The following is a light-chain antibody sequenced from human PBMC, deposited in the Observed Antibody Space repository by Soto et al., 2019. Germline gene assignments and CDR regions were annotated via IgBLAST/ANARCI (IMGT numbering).Light chain of an antibody. J-gene: IGKJ1*01. CDR3: QQLNSYPRT. CDR1: QGISSY. Sequence: DIQLTQSPSFLSASVGDRVTITCRASQGISSYLAWYQQKPAKAPKLLIYAASTLQSGVPSRFSGSGSGTEFTLTIRSLQPEDFATYYCQQLNSYPRTFGQETKVDIK. CDR2: AAS. V-gene: IGKV1-9*01.